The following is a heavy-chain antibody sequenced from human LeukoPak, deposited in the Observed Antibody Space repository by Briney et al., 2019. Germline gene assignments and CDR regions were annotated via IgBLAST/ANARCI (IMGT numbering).Heavy chain of an antibody. CDR2: ISSSSSYI. V-gene: IGHV3-21*01. D-gene: IGHD3-10*01. Sequence: GGSLRLSCAASGFTFSSYSMNWVRQAPGKGLEWVSSISSSSSYIYYADSVKGRFTISRDNAKNSLYLQMNSLRAEDTAVYYCARSPSGRIDYYYYMDVWGKGTTVTISS. CDR3: ARSPSGRIDYYYYMDV. CDR1: GFTFSSYS. J-gene: IGHJ6*03.